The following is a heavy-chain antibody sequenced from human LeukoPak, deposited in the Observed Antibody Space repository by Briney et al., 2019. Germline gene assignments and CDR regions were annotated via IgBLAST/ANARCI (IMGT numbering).Heavy chain of an antibody. CDR1: GGSISSYY. Sequence: SETLSLTCTVSGGSISSYYWSWIRQPAGKGLEWIGRIYTSGSTNYNPSLKSRVTMSVDTSKNQFSLKLSSVTAADTAVYYCARGLRRSAAAGEFDYWGQGTLVTVSS. D-gene: IGHD6-13*01. V-gene: IGHV4-4*07. CDR3: ARGLRRSAAAGEFDY. CDR2: IYTSGST. J-gene: IGHJ4*02.